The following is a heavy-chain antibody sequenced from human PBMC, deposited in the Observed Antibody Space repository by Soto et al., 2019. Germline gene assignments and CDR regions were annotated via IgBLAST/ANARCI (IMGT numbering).Heavy chain of an antibody. D-gene: IGHD2-2*01. V-gene: IGHV4-59*01. J-gene: IGHJ3*02. CDR3: ARWGLGYCSSTSCYRAFDI. CDR1: GGSFSGYY. Sequence: SETLSLTCAVYGGSFSGYYWSWIRQPPGKGLEWIGYIYYSGSTNYNPSLKSRVTISVDTSKNQFSLKLSSVTAADTAVYYCARWGLGYCSSTSCYRAFDIWGQGTMVTVSS. CDR2: IYYSGST.